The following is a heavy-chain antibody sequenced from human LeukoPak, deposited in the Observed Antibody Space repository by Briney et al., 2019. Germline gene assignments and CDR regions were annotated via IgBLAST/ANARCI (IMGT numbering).Heavy chain of an antibody. CDR1: GGTFSSYA. CDR3: ARFYGDLGGRFDP. D-gene: IGHD4-17*01. CDR2: IIPILGIA. Sequence: ASVKVSCKASGGTFSSYAISWVRQAPGQGLEWMGRIIPILGIANYAQKFQGRVTITADKSTSTVYMELSSLRSEDTAVYYCARFYGDLGGRFDPWGQGTLVTVSS. J-gene: IGHJ5*02. V-gene: IGHV1-69*04.